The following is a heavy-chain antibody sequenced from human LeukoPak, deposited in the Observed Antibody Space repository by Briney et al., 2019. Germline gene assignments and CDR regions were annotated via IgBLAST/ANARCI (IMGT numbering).Heavy chain of an antibody. CDR3: ARSTYYYDSSGYYFDWFDP. CDR2: IWYDGSNK. CDR1: GFTFSSYG. Sequence: PGGSLRLSCAASGFTFSSYGMHWVRQAPGKGLEWVAVIWYDGSNKYYADSVKCRFTISRDNSKNTLYLQMNSLRAEDTAVYYCARSTYYYDSSGYYFDWFDPWGQGTLVTVSS. J-gene: IGHJ5*02. D-gene: IGHD3-22*01. V-gene: IGHV3-33*01.